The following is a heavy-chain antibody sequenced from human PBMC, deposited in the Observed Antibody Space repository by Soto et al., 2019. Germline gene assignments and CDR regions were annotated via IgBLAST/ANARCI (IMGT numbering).Heavy chain of an antibody. Sequence: QVQLVESGGGVVQPGKSLRLSCAASGFTFSSFGMHWVRQAPGKGLEWVAVISYEGGHKFYADSVRGRFTISRDNSKNTLYLQMDRLRSEDTAMYYCAKDLRRVPTISLESWGQGTPVTVSS. CDR3: AKDLRRVPTISLES. D-gene: IGHD5-12*01. CDR2: ISYEGGHK. V-gene: IGHV3-30*18. CDR1: GFTFSSFG. J-gene: IGHJ4*02.